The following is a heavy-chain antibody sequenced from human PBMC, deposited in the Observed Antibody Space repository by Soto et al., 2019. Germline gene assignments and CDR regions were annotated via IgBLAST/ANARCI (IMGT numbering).Heavy chain of an antibody. V-gene: IGHV1-69*06. J-gene: IGHJ6*02. D-gene: IGHD2-15*01. CDR1: GGTFSSYA. CDR2: IIPIFGTA. Sequence: QVQLVQSGAEVKKPGSSVKVSCKASGGTFSSYAISWVRQAPGQGLEWMGGIIPIFGTANYAQKFQGRVTITADKSTRTAYMELSSLRSEDTAVYYCARVYGGKIYYYYGMDVWGQGTTVTVSS. CDR3: ARVYGGKIYYYYGMDV.